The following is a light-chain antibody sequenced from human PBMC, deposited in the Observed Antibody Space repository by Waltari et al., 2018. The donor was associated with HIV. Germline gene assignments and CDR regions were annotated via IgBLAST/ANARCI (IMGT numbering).Light chain of an antibody. CDR1: SSDVGGYTY. J-gene: IGLJ2*01. Sequence: QSALTHPASVSGSPGQSITTSSTATSSDVGGYTYVSWYHQHPGQAPKLMIYEVSNRPSGVSNRFSGSKSGNTASLTISGLQAEDEADYYCSSYTSSSTSPQVVFGGGTKLTVL. CDR2: EVS. CDR3: SSYTSSSTSPQVV. V-gene: IGLV2-14*01.